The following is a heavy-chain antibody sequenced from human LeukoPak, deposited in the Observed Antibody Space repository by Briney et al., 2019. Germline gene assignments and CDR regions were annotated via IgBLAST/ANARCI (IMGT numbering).Heavy chain of an antibody. Sequence: SETLSLTCTVSGGSIRSYYWSWIRQPPGKGLEWIGYIYYSGSTNYNPSLKSRVTISVDTSKNQFSLKLSSVTAADTAVYYRAGGWFGELLGGYWGQGTLVTVSS. V-gene: IGHV4-59*01. CDR1: GGSIRSYY. CDR2: IYYSGST. J-gene: IGHJ4*02. CDR3: AGGWFGELLGGY. D-gene: IGHD3-10*01.